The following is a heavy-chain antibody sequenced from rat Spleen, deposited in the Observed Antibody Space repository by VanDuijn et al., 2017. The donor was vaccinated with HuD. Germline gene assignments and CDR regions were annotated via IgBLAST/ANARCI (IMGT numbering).Heavy chain of an antibody. CDR3: ARAPMAAIKGAYFDY. CDR2: MWTGGST. J-gene: IGHJ2*01. CDR1: GFSLTSYN. D-gene: IGHD1-2*01. V-gene: IGHV2-45*01. Sequence: QVQLKESGPGLVQPSQTLSLTCTVSGFSLTSYNVHWVRQPPGKGLEWMGVMWTGGSTDYNSALKSRLSISRDTSKNQVFLKMNSLQSEDTTTYYCARAPMAAIKGAYFDYWGQGVLVTVSS.